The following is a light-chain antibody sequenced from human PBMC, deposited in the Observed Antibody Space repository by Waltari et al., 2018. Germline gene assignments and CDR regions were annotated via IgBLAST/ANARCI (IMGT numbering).Light chain of an antibody. CDR2: DAS. CDR3: QQRRDWPLT. J-gene: IGKJ4*01. V-gene: IGKV3-11*01. CDR1: QSVSRV. Sequence: EIVLTQSPATLSLSPGERASLSCRASQSVSRVLAWYRQKPGQAPRLLIFDASIRATGTPARFSGSGSGTDFTLTISSLEPEDFAVYYCQQRRDWPLTFGGGTKVEIK.